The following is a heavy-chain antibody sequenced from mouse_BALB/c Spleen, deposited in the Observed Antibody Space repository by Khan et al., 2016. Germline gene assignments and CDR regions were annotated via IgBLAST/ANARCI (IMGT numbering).Heavy chain of an antibody. J-gene: IGHJ3*01. CDR2: NDPANGNT. CDR1: GFNIKDTY. Sequence: VQLQQSGAELVKPGASVTLSCTVSGFNIKDTYMHWVKQRSEQGLEWIGRNDPANGNTKYDPKFQSKATITADTSTNPAFLQLSTLTSEDTAFSYCAYCDYGCNDGIDYWGQGTLVTVSA. CDR3: AYCDYGCNDGIDY. V-gene: IGHV14-3*02. D-gene: IGHD2-2*01.